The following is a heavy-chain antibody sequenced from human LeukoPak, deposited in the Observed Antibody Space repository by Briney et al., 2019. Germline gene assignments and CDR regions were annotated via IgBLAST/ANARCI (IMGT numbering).Heavy chain of an antibody. CDR2: INHSGST. CDR1: GGSFSGYY. D-gene: IGHD6-19*01. V-gene: IGHV4-34*01. Sequence: PSETLSLTCAVYGGSFSGYYWSWIRQPPGKGLEWIGEINHSGSTNYNPSLKSRVTISVDTSKNQFSLKLSSVTAADTAVYYCARRIGIAVAPVPWGQGTLVTVSS. J-gene: IGHJ5*02. CDR3: ARRIGIAVAPVP.